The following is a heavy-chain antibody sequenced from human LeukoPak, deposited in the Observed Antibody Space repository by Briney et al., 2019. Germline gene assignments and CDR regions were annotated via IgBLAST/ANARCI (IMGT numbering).Heavy chain of an antibody. CDR2: IIPIFGTA. CDR3: ARGNIVVVVAATAYNWFDP. D-gene: IGHD2-15*01. Sequence: ASVKVSCKASGGTFSSYAISWGRQAPGQGLEWMGGIIPIFGTANYAQKFQGRVTITADKSTSTAYMELSSLRSEDTAVYYCARGNIVVVVAATAYNWFDPWGQGTLVTVSS. CDR1: GGTFSSYA. J-gene: IGHJ5*02. V-gene: IGHV1-69*06.